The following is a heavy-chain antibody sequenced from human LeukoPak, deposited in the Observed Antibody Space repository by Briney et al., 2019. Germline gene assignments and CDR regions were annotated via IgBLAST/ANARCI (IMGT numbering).Heavy chain of an antibody. CDR3: AKDAASGIVGTMFGS. Sequence: PGGSLRLSCVASGFTFSSFALHWVRQSPGKGLEWVAFVRSDGTKKYYADSVKGRFTISRDNSNNTLFLQLNSLRPEDTAVYYCAKDAASGIVGTMFGSWGQGALVTVSS. D-gene: IGHD5-12*01. V-gene: IGHV3-30*02. CDR1: GFTFSSFA. J-gene: IGHJ4*02. CDR2: VRSDGTKK.